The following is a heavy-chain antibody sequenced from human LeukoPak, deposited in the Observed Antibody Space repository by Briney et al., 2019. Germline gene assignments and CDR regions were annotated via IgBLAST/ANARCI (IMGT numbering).Heavy chain of an antibody. Sequence: ASVKVSCETSGYTFTNYGIGWVRQAPGQGAEWMGWISGYSGNTNYVQKFQGRVTMTTDTSTSTAYMELRSLRSDDTAVYYCARDLSLGRHEYGEPFDYWGQGTLVTVS. J-gene: IGHJ4*02. D-gene: IGHD4-17*01. CDR3: ARDLSLGRHEYGEPFDY. V-gene: IGHV1-18*01. CDR1: GYTFTNYG. CDR2: ISGYSGNT.